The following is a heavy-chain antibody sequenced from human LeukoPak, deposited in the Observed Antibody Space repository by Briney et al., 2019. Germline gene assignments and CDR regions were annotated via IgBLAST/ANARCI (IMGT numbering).Heavy chain of an antibody. CDR1: GYTFTSYG. Sequence: ASVKVSCKASGYTFTSYGISWVRQAPGQGLEWTGWISAYNGNTNYAQKLQGRVTMTTDTSTSTAHMELSSLRSEDTAVYYCARRVTTYYYDSSGYPVDAFDIWGQGTMVTVSS. V-gene: IGHV1-18*01. D-gene: IGHD3-22*01. J-gene: IGHJ3*02. CDR2: ISAYNGNT. CDR3: ARRVTTYYYDSSGYPVDAFDI.